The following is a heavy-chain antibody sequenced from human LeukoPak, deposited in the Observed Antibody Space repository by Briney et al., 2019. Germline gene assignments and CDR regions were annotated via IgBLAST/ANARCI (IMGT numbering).Heavy chain of an antibody. CDR3: ARTYSSFDY. D-gene: IGHD6-19*01. J-gene: IGHJ4*02. V-gene: IGHV3-74*01. CDR1: GFTFSSYW. CDR2: INNDGSTT. Sequence: GGSLRLSCAVTGFTFSSYWMHWVRQAPGKGLVWVSRINNDGSTTAYADSVKGRFTISRDNTKNTLYLQMNSLRAEDTAVYYCARTYSSFDYWGQGTLVTVSS.